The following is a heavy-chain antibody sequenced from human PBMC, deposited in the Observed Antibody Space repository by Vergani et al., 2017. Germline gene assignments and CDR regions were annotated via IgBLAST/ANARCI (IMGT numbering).Heavy chain of an antibody. CDR3: ARDGSVRYYYGSGSYAY. CDR1: GFTFSSYG. J-gene: IGHJ4*02. V-gene: IGHV3-30*02. D-gene: IGHD3-10*01. CDR2: IRYDGSNK. Sequence: QVQLVESGGGVVQPGGSLRLSCAASGFTFSSYGMHWVRQAPGKGLEWVAFIRYDGSNKYYADSVKGRFTISRDNSKNTLYLQMNSLRAEDTAVYYCARDGSVRYYYGSGSYAYWGQGTLVTVSS.